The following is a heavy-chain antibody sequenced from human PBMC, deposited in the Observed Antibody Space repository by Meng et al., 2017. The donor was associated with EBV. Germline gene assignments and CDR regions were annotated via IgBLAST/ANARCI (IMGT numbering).Heavy chain of an antibody. CDR2: ISSNSIDI. D-gene: IGHD2-8*01. J-gene: IGHJ4*02. CDR1: GFTLRSYS. CDR3: ARDRTSNRFDY. Sequence: EVQLGMLWGGLCKRGESLRISWAASGFTLRSYSMNWALLAPGKGLEWVSSISSNSIDIYYADLVKGRFTIARDNAKNSLFLQMNSLRAEDTAVYYCARDRTSNRFDYWGQGTLVTVSS. V-gene: IGHV3-21*01.